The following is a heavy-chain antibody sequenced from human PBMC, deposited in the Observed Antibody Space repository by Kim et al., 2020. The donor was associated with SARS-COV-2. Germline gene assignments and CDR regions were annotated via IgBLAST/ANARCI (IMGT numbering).Heavy chain of an antibody. V-gene: IGHV4-39*01. J-gene: IGHJ4*02. Sequence: YSGSTYYNPSIKSRVTISVETSKNQFSLKLSSVTAADTAVYYCSSGYDYSYWGQGTLVTVSS. CDR2: YSGST. D-gene: IGHD5-12*01. CDR3: SSGYDYSY.